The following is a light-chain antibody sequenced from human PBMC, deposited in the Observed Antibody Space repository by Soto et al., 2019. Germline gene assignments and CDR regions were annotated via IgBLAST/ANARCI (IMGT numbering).Light chain of an antibody. CDR3: QPYNTWYPKMA. J-gene: IGKJ1*01. Sequence: VVTQSPATLSVFPGETATLSCRASQSVSSDLAWYQQRPGQAPRLLIYGASTRATGIPARFRGSGSGTEFRLTISSLQSEDFATYYCQPYNTWYPKMAFGRGTKVAIK. V-gene: IGKV3-15*01. CDR2: GAS. CDR1: QSVSSD.